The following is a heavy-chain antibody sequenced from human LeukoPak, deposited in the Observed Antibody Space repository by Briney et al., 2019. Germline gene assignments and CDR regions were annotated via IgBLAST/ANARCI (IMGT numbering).Heavy chain of an antibody. Sequence: SGGSLRLSCAASGFTFSSYSMNWVRQAPGKGLEWVSSISSSSSYIYYADSVKGRFTISRDNAKNSLYLQMNSLRAEDTAAYYCARDGYSSSDRFDYWGQGTLVTVSS. V-gene: IGHV3-21*01. CDR2: ISSSSSYI. CDR3: ARDGYSSSDRFDY. D-gene: IGHD6-6*01. J-gene: IGHJ4*02. CDR1: GFTFSSYS.